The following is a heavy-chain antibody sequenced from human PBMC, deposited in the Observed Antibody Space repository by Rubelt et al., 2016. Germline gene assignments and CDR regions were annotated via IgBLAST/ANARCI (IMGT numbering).Heavy chain of an antibody. CDR3: ARDRASGSYGYFDY. V-gene: IGHV1-69*01. J-gene: IGHJ4*02. Sequence: GQGLEWMGGIIPIFGTANYAQKFQGRVTITADESTSTAYMELSSLRSEDTAVYYCARDRASGSYGYFDYWGQGTLVTVSS. CDR2: IIPIFGTA. D-gene: IGHD1-26*01.